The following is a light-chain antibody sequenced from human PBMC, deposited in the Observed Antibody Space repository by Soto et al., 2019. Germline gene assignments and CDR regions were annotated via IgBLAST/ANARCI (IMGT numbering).Light chain of an antibody. CDR2: AAS. CDR3: QQYGSAPLT. CDR1: QSVSSRY. Sequence: EIVLTQSPGTLSLSPGERATLACRASQSVSSRYLVWHQQKPGQAPRLLIYAASRRATGSPDRFSGSGAGTDFTLTSSRLEPEDFAVYYCQQYGSAPLTFGQGTKVDIK. J-gene: IGKJ1*01. V-gene: IGKV3-20*01.